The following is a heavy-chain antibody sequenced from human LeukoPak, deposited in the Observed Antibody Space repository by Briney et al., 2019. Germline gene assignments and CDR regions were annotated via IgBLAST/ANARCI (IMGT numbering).Heavy chain of an antibody. CDR1: GGSISSGDYY. CDR2: IYYSGST. D-gene: IGHD3-10*01. J-gene: IGHJ4*02. V-gene: IGHV4-30-4*01. Sequence: SQTLSLTCTVSGGSISSGDYYWSWIRQPPGKGLEWIGYIYYSGSTYYNPSLKSRVTISVDTSKNQFSLKLSSVTAADTAVYYCARVLLWFEGHFDYWGQGTLVTVSS. CDR3: ARVLLWFEGHFDY.